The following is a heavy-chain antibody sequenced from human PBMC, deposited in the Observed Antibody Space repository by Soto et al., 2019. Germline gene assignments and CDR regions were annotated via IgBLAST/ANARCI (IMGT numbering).Heavy chain of an antibody. D-gene: IGHD3-3*01. V-gene: IGHV1-3*01. CDR3: ARVEAYGVVIMLDY. J-gene: IGHJ4*02. CDR2: INAGNGNT. Sequence: ASVKVSCTASGYTFTSYAMHWVRQAPGQRLEWMGWINAGNGNTKYSQKFQGRVTITRDTSASTAYMELSSLRSEDTAVYYCARVEAYGVVIMLDYWGQGTLVTVSS. CDR1: GYTFTSYA.